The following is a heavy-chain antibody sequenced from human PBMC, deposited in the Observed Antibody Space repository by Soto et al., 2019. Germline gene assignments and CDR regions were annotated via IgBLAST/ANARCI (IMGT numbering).Heavy chain of an antibody. CDR2: ISAYNGNT. Sequence: QVQLVQSGAEVKKPGASVKVSCKASGYTFTSYGISWVRQAPGQGLEWMGWISAYNGNTNYAQKLQGRVTMTTDTSKRTAHKEQRSLRSDDTAVYYCGRDRRVYSHYSRSWYWFDPWGQGTLVPGSS. CDR3: GRDRRVYSHYSRSWYWFDP. J-gene: IGHJ5*02. D-gene: IGHD6-13*01. CDR1: GYTFTSYG. V-gene: IGHV1-18*01.